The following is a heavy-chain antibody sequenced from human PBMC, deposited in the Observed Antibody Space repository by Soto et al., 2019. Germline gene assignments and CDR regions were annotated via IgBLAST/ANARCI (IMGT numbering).Heavy chain of an antibody. CDR1: GYSFTSYW. V-gene: IGHV5-10-1*01. J-gene: IGHJ6*02. Sequence: GESLKISCKGSGYSFTSYWISWVRQMPGKGLEWMGRIDPSDSYTNYSPSFQGHVTISADKSISTAYLQWSSLKASDTAMYYCASGGYCSSTSCSGGYYYYYGMDVRGQGTTVTVS. CDR3: ASGGYCSSTSCSGGYYYYYGMDV. CDR2: IDPSDSYT. D-gene: IGHD2-2*01.